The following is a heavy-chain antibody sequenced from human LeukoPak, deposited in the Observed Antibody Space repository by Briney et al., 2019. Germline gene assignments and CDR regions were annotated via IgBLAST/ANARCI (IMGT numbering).Heavy chain of an antibody. J-gene: IGHJ4*02. CDR1: GFTFSTYE. CDR2: ISSSAATT. D-gene: IGHD5-18*01. Sequence: PGGSLRLSCAASGFTFSTYEMNWVRQAPGKGLEWVSYISSSAATTYYADSVKGRFTISRDNAKNSLYLQMNSLRAEDTAVYYCARQRLQLWYDWGQGTLVTVSS. CDR3: ARQRLQLWYD. V-gene: IGHV3-48*03.